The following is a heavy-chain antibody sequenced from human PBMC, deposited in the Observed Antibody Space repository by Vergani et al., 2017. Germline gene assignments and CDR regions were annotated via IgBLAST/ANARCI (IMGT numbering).Heavy chain of an antibody. D-gene: IGHD6-13*01. Sequence: QLQLQESGQGLVTPSETLSLTCTVSGGPISSSSYYWGWIRQPPGKGLEWIGSIYYSGSTYYNPSLKSRVTISVDTSKNQCSLKLSSVTAADTAVYYWARHRAGIAGARGYYYYYMDVWGKGTTVTVSS. J-gene: IGHJ6*03. CDR1: GGPISSSSYY. CDR3: ARHRAGIAGARGYYYYYMDV. CDR2: IYYSGST. V-gene: IGHV4-39*01.